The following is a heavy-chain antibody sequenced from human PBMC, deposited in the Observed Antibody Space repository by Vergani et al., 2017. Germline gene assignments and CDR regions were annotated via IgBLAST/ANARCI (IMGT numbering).Heavy chain of an antibody. CDR2: IHPADSDT. Sequence: EVQLVQSGAEVKKPGESLKIFCQISGYSFTNYWIGWVRQTRGKGLEWMGMIHPADSDTRYSPSFQGQVTISVDKSISTAYLQRSSLSASDSAMYYCARLYGRDRSGSKYFDYWGQGTLVTVSS. V-gene: IGHV5-51*01. J-gene: IGHJ4*02. D-gene: IGHD6-25*01. CDR3: ARLYGRDRSGSKYFDY. CDR1: GYSFTNYW.